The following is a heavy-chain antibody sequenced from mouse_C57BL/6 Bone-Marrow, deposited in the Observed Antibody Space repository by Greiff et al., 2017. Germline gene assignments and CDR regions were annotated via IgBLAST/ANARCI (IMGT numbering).Heavy chain of an antibody. CDR1: GFTFSDYG. V-gene: IGHV5-17*01. J-gene: IGHJ3*01. CDR3: ARGYYVSSWFAY. D-gene: IGHD1-1*01. Sequence: EVQVVESGGGLVKPGGSLKLSCAASGFTFSDYGMHWVRQAPEKGLEWVAYIRSGSSPNYYEDTVKGRFTISRDNAKNTLFLQLTSLWSEDTAMYYCARGYYVSSWFAYWGQGTLVTVSA. CDR2: IRSGSSPN.